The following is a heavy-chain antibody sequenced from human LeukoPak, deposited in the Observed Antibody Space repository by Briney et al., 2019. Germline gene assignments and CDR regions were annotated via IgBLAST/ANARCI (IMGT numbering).Heavy chain of an antibody. J-gene: IGHJ4*02. CDR1: GFIFSSYT. CDR2: IGGSASGT. V-gene: IGHV3-23*01. Sequence: GGSLRLSCAASGFIFSSYTMSRVRQAPGKGLEWVSTIGGSASGTFYADSVKGRFTISRDNSKNTLYLQMNSLRAEDTAVYYCAKDAAGATYYFDYWGQGTLVTVSS. CDR3: AKDAAGATYYFDY. D-gene: IGHD1-26*01.